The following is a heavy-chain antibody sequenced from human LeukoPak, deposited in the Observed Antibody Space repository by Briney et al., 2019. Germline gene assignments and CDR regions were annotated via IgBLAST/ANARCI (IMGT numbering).Heavy chain of an antibody. V-gene: IGHV4-59*01. CDR3: ARKYYYGFPWFPSEYGMDV. Sequence: SETLSLTCTVSGGSISSYYWSWIRQPPGKGLEWIGYIYYSGSTNYNPSLKSRVTISVDTSKNQFSLKLSSVTAADTAVYYCARKYYYGFPWFPSEYGMDVWGQGTTVTVSS. CDR1: GGSISSYY. D-gene: IGHD3-10*01. J-gene: IGHJ6*02. CDR2: IYYSGST.